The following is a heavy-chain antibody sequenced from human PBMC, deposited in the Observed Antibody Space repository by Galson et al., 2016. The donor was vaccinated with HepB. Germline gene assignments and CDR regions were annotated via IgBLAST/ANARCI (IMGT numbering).Heavy chain of an antibody. CDR2: IYDSGST. J-gene: IGHJ4*02. D-gene: IGHD3-10*01. V-gene: IGHV4-31*03. CDR3: ARVSVTMVRGASFDF. Sequence: TLSLTCTVSGGSITSGGYYWGWIRQHPGKGLEWIGYIYDSGSTYYNPSLMTRLTISVYTSKNQFSLNLNSVTAADTAVYYCARVSVTMVRGASFDFLGQGILVTVSS. CDR1: GGSITSGGYY.